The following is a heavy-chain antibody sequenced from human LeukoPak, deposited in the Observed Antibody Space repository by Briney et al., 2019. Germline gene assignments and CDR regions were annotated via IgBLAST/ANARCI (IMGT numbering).Heavy chain of an antibody. CDR1: GFSFSDYF. Sequence: GGSLRLSCVTSGFSFSDYFMNWIRQAPGKGLEWLSFISSDGGNIYYTDSVKGRFTISRDNAKKTLYLDMNSLRAEDTAVYYCARPLPGGDSRDRAFDIWGQGTMVTVSS. J-gene: IGHJ3*02. CDR2: ISSDGGNI. D-gene: IGHD3-22*01. CDR3: ARPLPGGDSRDRAFDI. V-gene: IGHV3-11*01.